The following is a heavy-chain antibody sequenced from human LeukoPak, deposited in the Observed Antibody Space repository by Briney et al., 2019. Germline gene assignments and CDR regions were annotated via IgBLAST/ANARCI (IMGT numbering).Heavy chain of an antibody. J-gene: IGHJ4*02. CDR1: GFTFSSFT. V-gene: IGHV3-21*01. CDR3: ARDDDYFGY. CDR2: ISSSSSYI. Sequence: GGSLRLSCAASGFTFSSFTMTWVRQAPGKGLEWVSSISSSSSYIYYADSVKGRFTISRDNAKNSLYLQTNSLRAEDTAVYYCARDDDYFGYWGQGTLVTVSS.